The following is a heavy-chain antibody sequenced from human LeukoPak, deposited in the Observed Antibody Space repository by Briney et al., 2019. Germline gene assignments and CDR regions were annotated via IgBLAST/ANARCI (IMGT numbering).Heavy chain of an antibody. CDR3: AKRGSEVGETVAPGDY. J-gene: IGHJ4*02. Sequence: GGSLRLSCAASGFTFSSDVMSWVRQAPGKGLEWVSSVSGSGGSIYYADSVKGRFTSSRDNSKNTLYLQMNSLRVEDTAVYYCAKRGSEVGETVAPGDYWGQGTLVTVSS. V-gene: IGHV3-23*01. CDR1: GFTFSSDV. D-gene: IGHD1-26*01. CDR2: VSGSGGSI.